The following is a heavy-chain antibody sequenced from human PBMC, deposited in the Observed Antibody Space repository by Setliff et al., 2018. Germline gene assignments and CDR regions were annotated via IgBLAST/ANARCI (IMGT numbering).Heavy chain of an antibody. V-gene: IGHV3-43D*04. CDR3: ARDHVYGSQYYYYYYGMDV. J-gene: IGHJ6*02. CDR2: ISWDGGST. Sequence: GGSLRLSCAASGFTFSSYEMNWVRQAPGKGLEWVSLISWDGGSTYYADSVKGRFTISRDNSKNSLYLQMNSLRAEDTAVYYCARDHVYGSQYYYYYYGMDVWGQGTTVTVSS. D-gene: IGHD3-10*01. CDR1: GFTFSSYE.